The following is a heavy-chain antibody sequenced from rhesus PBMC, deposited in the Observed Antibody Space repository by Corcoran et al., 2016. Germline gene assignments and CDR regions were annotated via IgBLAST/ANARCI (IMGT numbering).Heavy chain of an antibody. Sequence: QVQLQESGPGLVKPSETLSLTCAVSGGSISSNWWSWIRQPPGKGLEWIGRISGSGGSTDNNPSLKRRVTISTGTSKNQFSLKLSSVTAADTAVYYCARETRGDYEWGGRDYFDYWGQGVLVTVSS. J-gene: IGHJ4*01. V-gene: IGHV4-173*01. D-gene: IGHD3-34*01. CDR1: GGSISSNW. CDR2: ISGSGGST. CDR3: ARETRGDYEWGGRDYFDY.